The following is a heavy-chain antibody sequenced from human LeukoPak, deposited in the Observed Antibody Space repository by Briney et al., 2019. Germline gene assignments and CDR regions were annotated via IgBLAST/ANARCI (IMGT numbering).Heavy chain of an antibody. D-gene: IGHD3-9*01. Sequence: GGSLRLSCAASGFPFSSHVLSWVRQAPGKGLEWIAYINHNGEAIYYPDFVKGRFIISRDNAKNSLFLQMNDLRDEDTAVYYCARAFHYDILTGYQYYFDYWGQGTLVTVSS. V-gene: IGHV3-48*02. CDR2: INHNGEAI. CDR3: ARAFHYDILTGYQYYFDY. CDR1: GFPFSSHV. J-gene: IGHJ4*02.